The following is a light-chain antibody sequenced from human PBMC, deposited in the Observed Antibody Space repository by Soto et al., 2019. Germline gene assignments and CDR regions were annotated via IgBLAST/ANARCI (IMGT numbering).Light chain of an antibody. Sequence: QSVLTQPTSASGTPGQTVTISCSGSTSNIGSHYVHWYQQLPGTAPKLLIHRINQRPSGVPDRFSGSKSGTSASLAISGLRSEDEADYYCATWDDSVNGWVCGGGTKVTVL. J-gene: IGLJ3*02. CDR2: RIN. V-gene: IGLV1-47*01. CDR3: ATWDDSVNGWV. CDR1: TSNIGSHY.